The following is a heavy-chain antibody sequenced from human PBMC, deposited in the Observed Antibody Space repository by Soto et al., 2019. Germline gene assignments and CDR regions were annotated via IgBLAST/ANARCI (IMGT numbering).Heavy chain of an antibody. J-gene: IGHJ4*02. CDR2: IYWNDDK. D-gene: IGHD6-25*01. CDR3: AHRLGSRGSFDY. V-gene: IGHV2-5*01. Sequence: SGPTLVNPTQTLTLTCSFSGFSLTTSGVGVAWIRQPPGKALEWLALIYWNDDKRYSPSLKNRLTITKDTSKNQVVLTLTNMEPVDTATYYCAHRLGSRGSFDYWSQGSLVTASS. CDR1: GFSLTTSGVG.